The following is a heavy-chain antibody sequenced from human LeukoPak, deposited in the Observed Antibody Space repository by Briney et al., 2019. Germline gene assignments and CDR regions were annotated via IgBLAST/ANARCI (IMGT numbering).Heavy chain of an antibody. D-gene: IGHD3-3*01. CDR3: AKGSGIFGVVQDFDP. V-gene: IGHV3-30*18. CDR2: ISYDGSNK. J-gene: IGHJ5*02. CDR1: GFTISNYG. Sequence: GALRLSCAASGFTISNYGMNWVRQAPGKGLEWVAVISYDGSNKFYADSVKGRFTISRDNSKNTLYLQMNSLRAEDTAVYYCAKGSGIFGVVQDFDPWGQGTLVTVSS.